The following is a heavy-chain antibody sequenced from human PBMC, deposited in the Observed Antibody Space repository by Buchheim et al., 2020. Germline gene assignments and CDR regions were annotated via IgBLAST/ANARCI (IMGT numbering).Heavy chain of an antibody. V-gene: IGHV4-4*02. CDR3: ASVGYCSGGSCPEDYYYYYGMDV. CDR1: GGSISSSNW. CDR2: IYHSGST. D-gene: IGHD2-15*01. Sequence: QVQLQESGPGLVKPSGTLSLTCAVSGGSISSSNWWSWVRQPPGKGLEWIGEIYHSGSTNYNPSLKSRVNISVDKSNNQFPLKLSSVTAADTAVYYCASVGYCSGGSCPEDYYYYYGMDVWGQGTT. J-gene: IGHJ6*02.